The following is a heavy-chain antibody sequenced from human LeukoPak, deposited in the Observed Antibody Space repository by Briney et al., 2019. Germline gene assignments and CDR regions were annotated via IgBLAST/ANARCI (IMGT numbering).Heavy chain of an antibody. CDR2: IYYSGST. J-gene: IGHJ4*02. D-gene: IGHD3-10*01. CDR3: AREVPIVRGLRWDY. Sequence: SEALSLTCTVSGDSISSYYWNWVRQPPGKGLEWIGYIYYSGSTNCNPSLKSRVTISIDTSKNQFSLKLRSVTAADTAVYYCAREVPIVRGLRWDYWGQGTLITVSS. CDR1: GDSISSYY. V-gene: IGHV4-59*01.